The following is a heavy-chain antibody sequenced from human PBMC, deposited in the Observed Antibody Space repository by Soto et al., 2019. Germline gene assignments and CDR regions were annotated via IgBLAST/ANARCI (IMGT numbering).Heavy chain of an antibody. CDR1: GGSISSYY. CDR3: AREGRRFDP. Sequence: SETLSLTCTVSGGSISSYYWSWIRQPPGKGLEWIGYIYYSGKTYYNPSLKSRVTISVDTSKNQFSLKLTSVTAADTAVYYCAREGRRFDPWGQGTLVTVSS. V-gene: IGHV4-59*01. CDR2: IYYSGKT. J-gene: IGHJ5*02.